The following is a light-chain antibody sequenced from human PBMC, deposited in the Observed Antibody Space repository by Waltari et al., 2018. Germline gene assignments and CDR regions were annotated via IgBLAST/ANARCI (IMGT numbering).Light chain of an antibody. V-gene: IGLV2-23*01. Sequence: QSALSQPASVSGFPGQSLTITCTGASTDLASYNLVAWYQHHPNRAPKLISSEATTRPSGMSRRFSGAKSGATASLRISGLQADDEADYYCCSYTGSSTSYGCGGGTKVTVL. CDR3: CSYTGSSTSYG. J-gene: IGLJ1*01. CDR2: EAT. CDR1: STDLASYNL.